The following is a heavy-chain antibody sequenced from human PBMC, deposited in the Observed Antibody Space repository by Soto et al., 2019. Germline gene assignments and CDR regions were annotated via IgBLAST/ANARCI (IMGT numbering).Heavy chain of an antibody. D-gene: IGHD1-26*01. Sequence: GGSLRLACAASGFTFSSYAMSWVRQAPGKGLEWVSAISGSGGSTYYADSVKGRFTISRDNSKNTLYLQMNSLRAEDTAVYYCAKWPIEDTGSYYPQYFPHWGQGTLVTVSS. V-gene: IGHV3-23*01. J-gene: IGHJ1*01. CDR3: AKWPIEDTGSYYPQYFPH. CDR1: GFTFSSYA. CDR2: ISGSGGST.